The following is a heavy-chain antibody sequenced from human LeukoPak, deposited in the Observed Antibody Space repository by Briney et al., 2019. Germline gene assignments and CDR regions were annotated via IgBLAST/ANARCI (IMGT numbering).Heavy chain of an antibody. D-gene: IGHD3-16*02. CDR1: GGTFSSYA. J-gene: IGHJ4*02. CDR2: IIPILGIA. V-gene: IGHV1-69*04. Sequence: SVKVSCKASGGTFSSYAISWVRQAPGQGLEWMGRIIPILGIANYAQKFQGRVTITADKSTSTAYMELSSLRSEDTAVYYCARDTLKDYVWGGYRNTRDYWGQGTLVTVSS. CDR3: ARDTLKDYVWGGYRNTRDY.